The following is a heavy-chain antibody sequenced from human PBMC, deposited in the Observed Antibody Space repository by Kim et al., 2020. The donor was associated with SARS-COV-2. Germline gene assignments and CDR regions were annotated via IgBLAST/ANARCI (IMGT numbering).Heavy chain of an antibody. Sequence: GGSLRLSCAASGFTVSSNYMSWVRQAPGKGLEWVSVIYSGGSTYYADSVKGRFTISRDNSKNTLYLQMNSPRAEDTAVYYCARDGWNYGGYYYYGMDVWGQGTTVTVSS. V-gene: IGHV3-66*02. D-gene: IGHD1-7*01. CDR1: GFTVSSNY. CDR3: ARDGWNYGGYYYYGMDV. CDR2: IYSGGST. J-gene: IGHJ6*02.